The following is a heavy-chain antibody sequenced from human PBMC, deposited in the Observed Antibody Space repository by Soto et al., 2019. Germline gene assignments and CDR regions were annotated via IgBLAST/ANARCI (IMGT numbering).Heavy chain of an antibody. Sequence: GGSLRLSCAASGFTFSSYAMSWVRQAPGKGLEWVSAISGSGGSTYYADSVKGRFTISRDNSKNTLYLQMNSLRAEDTAVYYCAKTRSRGYSYGCFDYWGQGTLVTVSS. J-gene: IGHJ4*02. D-gene: IGHD5-18*01. V-gene: IGHV3-23*01. CDR3: AKTRSRGYSYGCFDY. CDR1: GFTFSSYA. CDR2: ISGSGGST.